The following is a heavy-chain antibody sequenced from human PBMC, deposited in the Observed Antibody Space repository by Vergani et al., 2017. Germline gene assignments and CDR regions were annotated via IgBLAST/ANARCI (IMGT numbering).Heavy chain of an antibody. J-gene: IGHJ3*02. D-gene: IGHD3-10*01. CDR3: AIALVYYYGSGGAFDI. CDR1: GGSISSYY. CDR2: IYYSGST. Sequence: QVQLQESGPGLVKPSETLSLTCTVSGGSISSYYWSWIRQPPGKGLEWIGYIYYSGSTNYNPSLKSRVTISVDTSKNKFSLKLSSVTAADTAVYYCAIALVYYYGSGGAFDIWGQGTMVTVSS. V-gene: IGHV4-59*01.